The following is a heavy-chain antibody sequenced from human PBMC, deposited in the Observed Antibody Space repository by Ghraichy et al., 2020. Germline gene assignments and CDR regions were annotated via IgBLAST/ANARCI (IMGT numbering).Heavy chain of an antibody. CDR1: GFTFSSNG. D-gene: IGHD3-22*01. V-gene: IGHV3-30*18. Sequence: GGSLRLSCAASGFTFSSNGMHWVRQAPGKGLEWVAVISSDGSNTYYEDSVKGRFTVSRDNFKTTVYLQMNDLRAEDTAVYYCAKASYDSSTNYWGRFEDYWGQGTLVTVSS. J-gene: IGHJ4*02. CDR2: ISSDGSNT. CDR3: AKASYDSSTNYWGRFEDY.